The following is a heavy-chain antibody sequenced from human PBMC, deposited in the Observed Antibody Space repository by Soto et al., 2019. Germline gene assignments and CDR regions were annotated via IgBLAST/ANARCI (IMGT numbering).Heavy chain of an antibody. CDR2: IKEDGSAV. CDR3: TTDRGYLTFDH. Sequence: GGSLRLSCVVSGITCSHSWLNLVRQAPGKGLEWVANIKEDGSAVYYVDSVQGRFTISRDNAKNSLYLQMNSLRAEDTAMYYCTTDRGYLTFDHWGRGTLVTVSS. V-gene: IGHV3-7*01. CDR1: GITCSHSW. D-gene: IGHD3-22*01. J-gene: IGHJ4*02.